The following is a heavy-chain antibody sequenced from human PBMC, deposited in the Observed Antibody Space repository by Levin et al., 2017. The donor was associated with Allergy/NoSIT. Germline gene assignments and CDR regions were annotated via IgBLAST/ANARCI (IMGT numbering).Heavy chain of an antibody. Sequence: PGESLKISCKGSGYSFTSYWIGWVRQMPGKGLEWMGIIYPGDSDTRYSPSFQGQVTISADRSISTAYLQWSSLKASDTAIYYCARHAGSGWPHFYFFYMDVWGKGTTVTVYS. CDR3: ARHAGSGWPHFYFFYMDV. D-gene: IGHD6-25*01. CDR1: GYSFTSYW. J-gene: IGHJ6*03. CDR2: IYPGDSDT. V-gene: IGHV5-51*01.